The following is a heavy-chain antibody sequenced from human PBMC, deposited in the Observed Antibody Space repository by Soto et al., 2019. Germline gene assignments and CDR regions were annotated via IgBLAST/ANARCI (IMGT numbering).Heavy chain of an antibody. CDR2: ISYDGNSK. CDR1: GFSFTSFG. D-gene: IGHD4-17*01. J-gene: IGHJ4*02. V-gene: IGHV3-30*03. Sequence: QMQLVESGGGVVQPGKSLRLSCAASGFSFTSFGIHWVRQAPGKGLEWVALISYDGNSKFYSDSVKGRFAISRDNSKKTVYLQMNSLRSEDTAVYYCAILPTLTTTSDYWGQGTLVTVAS. CDR3: AILPTLTTTSDY.